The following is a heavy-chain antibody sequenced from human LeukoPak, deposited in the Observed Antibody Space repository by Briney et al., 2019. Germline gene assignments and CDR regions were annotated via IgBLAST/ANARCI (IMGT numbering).Heavy chain of an antibody. CDR2: ISYDGSNK. V-gene: IGHV3-30*04. D-gene: IGHD3-9*01. J-gene: IGHJ4*02. CDR1: GFTFSSYA. CDR3: ARDPPRFDILTGYYYYFDY. Sequence: GGSLRLSCAASGFTFSSYAMHWVRQAPGKGLEWGAVISYDGSNKYYADSVKGRFTISRDNSKNTLYLQMNSLRAEDTAVYYCARDPPRFDILTGYYYYFDYWGQGTLVTVSS.